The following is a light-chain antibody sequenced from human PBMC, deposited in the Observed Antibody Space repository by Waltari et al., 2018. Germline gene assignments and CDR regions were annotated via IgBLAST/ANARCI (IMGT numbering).Light chain of an antibody. CDR3: QSYDSSLSGSV. V-gene: IGLV1-40*01. J-gene: IGLJ2*01. CDR2: GNS. Sequence: QSVLTQPPSVSGAPGQRVTIPCTGRRSNIGAGYDVPWYQQLPGPAPKLLIYGNSNRPSGVPDRFSGSKSGTSASLAITGLQAEDEADYYCQSYDSSLSGSVFGGGTKLTVL. CDR1: RSNIGAGYD.